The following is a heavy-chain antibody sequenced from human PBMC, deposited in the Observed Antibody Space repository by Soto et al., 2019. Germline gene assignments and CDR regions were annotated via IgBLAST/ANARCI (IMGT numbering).Heavy chain of an antibody. Sequence: SVKVSCKASGGTFSSYAISWVRQAPGQGLEWMGGIIPIFGTANYAQKFQGRVTITADKSTSTAYMELNSLRAEDTAVYYCARERLRTGDYWGQGTLVTVSS. CDR3: ARERLRTGDY. CDR2: IIPIFGTA. V-gene: IGHV1-69*06. J-gene: IGHJ4*02. CDR1: GGTFSSYA. D-gene: IGHD3-3*01.